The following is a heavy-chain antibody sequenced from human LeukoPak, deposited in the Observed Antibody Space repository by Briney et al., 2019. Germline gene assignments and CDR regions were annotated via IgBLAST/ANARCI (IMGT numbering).Heavy chain of an antibody. V-gene: IGHV4-4*09. Sequence: SETLSLTCTVSGGSFSGYHWSWIRQSPVKGLEWIGTMAISGNTDYSPPLWSRVTISLDTTKTHLSLRLTSVTAADSAMYYCARHTVEGPGAHFEYWGQGTLVTVSS. D-gene: IGHD1-1*01. CDR1: GGSFSGYH. J-gene: IGHJ4*02. CDR3: ARHTVEGPGAHFEY. CDR2: MAISGNT.